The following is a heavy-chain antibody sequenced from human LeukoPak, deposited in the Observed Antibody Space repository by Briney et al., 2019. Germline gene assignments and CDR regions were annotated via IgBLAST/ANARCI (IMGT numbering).Heavy chain of an antibody. V-gene: IGHV4-59*08. J-gene: IGHJ4*02. D-gene: IGHD6-13*01. CDR3: ARQGGYSSSPDF. CDR1: GGSISSYY. Sequence: PSETLSLTCTVSGGSISSYYWSWIRQPPGKGLEWIGYIHYSGSTNYNPSLKSRVTISVDTSKNQFSLKLSSVTAADTAVYYCARQGGYSSSPDFWGQGTLVTVSS. CDR2: IHYSGST.